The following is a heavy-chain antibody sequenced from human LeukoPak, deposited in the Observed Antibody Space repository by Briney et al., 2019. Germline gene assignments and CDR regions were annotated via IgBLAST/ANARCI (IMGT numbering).Heavy chain of an antibody. D-gene: IGHD6-13*01. CDR3: ARGYSSSWYLPGAFDI. V-gene: IGHV3-7*01. J-gene: IGHJ3*02. CDR2: IKQDGSEK. Sequence: GGSLRLSCAASGFTFSSYWMSWVRQAPGKGLEWVANIKQDGSEKYYVDSVKGRFTISRDNTKNSLYLQMNSLRAEDTAVYYCARGYSSSWYLPGAFDIWGQGTMVTVSS. CDR1: GFTFSSYW.